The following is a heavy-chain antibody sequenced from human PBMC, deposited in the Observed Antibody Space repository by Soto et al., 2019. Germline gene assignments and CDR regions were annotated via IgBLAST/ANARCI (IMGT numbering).Heavy chain of an antibody. J-gene: IGHJ6*03. CDR1: GGTFSSYT. CDR2: IIPILGIA. V-gene: IGHV1-69*08. CDR3: ARETMVRGVIIAYYYYVDV. D-gene: IGHD3-10*01. Sequence: QVQLVQSGAEVKKPGSSVKVSCKASGGTFSSYTISWVRQAPGQGLEWMGRIIPILGIANYAQKFQGRVTITADKSTSTAYMELSSLRSEDTAVYYCARETMVRGVIIAYYYYVDVWGKGTTVTVSS.